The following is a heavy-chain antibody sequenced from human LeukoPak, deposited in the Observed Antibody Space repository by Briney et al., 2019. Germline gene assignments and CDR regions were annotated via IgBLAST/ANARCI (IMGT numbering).Heavy chain of an antibody. J-gene: IGHJ4*02. Sequence: SQTLSLTCTVSGGSISSGYYWGWIRQPPGKGLEWNGSIYHSGSTYYNPSLKSRVTISVDTSKNQFSLKLSSVTAADTAVYYCARRSSSGYYPPDYWGQGTLVTVSS. CDR2: IYHSGST. CDR1: GGSISSGYY. V-gene: IGHV4-38-2*02. CDR3: ARRSSSGYYPPDY. D-gene: IGHD3-22*01.